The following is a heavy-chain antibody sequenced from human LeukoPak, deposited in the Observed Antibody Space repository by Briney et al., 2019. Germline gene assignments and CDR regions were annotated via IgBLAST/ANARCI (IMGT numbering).Heavy chain of an antibody. J-gene: IGHJ5*02. Sequence: TFSSYWMSWVRQAPGKGLEWIGTVYYSETYYNPSLKSRVTISADTSKNQFSLKLSSVTAADTAVYYCAREQRAWFDPWGQGTLVTVSS. CDR1: TFSSYW. CDR3: AREQRAWFDP. CDR2: VYYSET. V-gene: IGHV4-39*07.